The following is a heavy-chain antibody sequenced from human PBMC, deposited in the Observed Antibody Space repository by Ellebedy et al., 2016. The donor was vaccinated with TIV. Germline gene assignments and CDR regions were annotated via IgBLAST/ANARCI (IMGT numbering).Heavy chain of an antibody. D-gene: IGHD3-10*01. CDR2: IDSGGKT. CDR3: AAWLRFGDLVPFDP. Sequence: GESLKISCEGFRFTVSSDFMTWVGQAPVKVLAWVSGIDSGGKTFYADSVKGRFTISRDNSKNTVFLQMNSRRPEDTAVYYCAAWLRFGDLVPFDPWGQGTLVTVSS. J-gene: IGHJ5*02. V-gene: IGHV3-66*01. CDR1: RFTVSSDF.